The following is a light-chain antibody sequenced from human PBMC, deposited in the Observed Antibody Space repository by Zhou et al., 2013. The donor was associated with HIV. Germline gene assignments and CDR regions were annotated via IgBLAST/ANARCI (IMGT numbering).Light chain of an antibody. J-gene: IGKJ1*01. CDR2: AAS. V-gene: IGKV1-27*01. CDR3: QQCNSYPWT. Sequence: DIQMTQSPSSLSASVGDRVTITCRASQAISSYLAWYQQKPGKVPRLLIYAASTLQSGVASRFSGSGSGTEFTLTITSLQSDDFATYYCQQCNSYPWTFGQGTE. CDR1: QAISSY.